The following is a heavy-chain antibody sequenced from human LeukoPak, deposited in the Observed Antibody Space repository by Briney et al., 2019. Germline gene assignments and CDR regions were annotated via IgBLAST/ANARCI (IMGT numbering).Heavy chain of an antibody. D-gene: IGHD3-3*01. CDR2: IYSGGST. CDR1: GFTISNNY. V-gene: IGHV3-53*01. J-gene: IGHJ3*02. Sequence: PGGSLRLSCAASGFTISNNYMNWVRQAPGKGLEWVSVIYSGGSTYYADSVKGRFSISRDNSKNTLYMQMNSLRAEDTAVYYCVKGWLLYGFDTWGQGTMVTVSS. CDR3: VKGWLLYGFDT.